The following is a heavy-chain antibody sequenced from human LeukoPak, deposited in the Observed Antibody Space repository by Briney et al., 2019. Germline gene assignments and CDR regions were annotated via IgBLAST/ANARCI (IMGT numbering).Heavy chain of an antibody. CDR3: ATGGIWFGELWDWYFDL. CDR1: GYNFTDYY. V-gene: IGHV1-2*02. Sequence: ASVKVSCKTSGYNFTDYYMHWVRQAPGQGLEWMGWINSSGGTNSAQKFQGRVTLTRDTSIRTAYMELSRLTSDDTAVYYCATGGIWFGELWDWYFDLWGRGTLVTVSS. D-gene: IGHD3-10*01. CDR2: INSSGGT. J-gene: IGHJ2*01.